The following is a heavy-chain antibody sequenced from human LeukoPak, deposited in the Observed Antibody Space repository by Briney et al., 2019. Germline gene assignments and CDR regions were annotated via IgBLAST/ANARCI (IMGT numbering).Heavy chain of an antibody. CDR1: GFTVSSNY. CDR3: ARESRDGYNFDY. D-gene: IGHD5-24*01. Sequence: GGSLRPSCAASGFTVSSNYMSWVRQAPGKGLEWVSVIYSGGSTYYADSVKGRFTISRDNSKNTLYLQMNSLRAEDTAVYYCARESRDGYNFDYWGQGTLVTVSS. CDR2: IYSGGST. J-gene: IGHJ4*02. V-gene: IGHV3-53*01.